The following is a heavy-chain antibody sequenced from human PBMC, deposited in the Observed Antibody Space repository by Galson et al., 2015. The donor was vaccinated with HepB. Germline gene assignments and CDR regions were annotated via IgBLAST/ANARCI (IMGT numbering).Heavy chain of an antibody. J-gene: IGHJ5*02. CDR3: AREEGSGSYYQNWFDP. V-gene: IGHV3-30-3*01. Sequence: SLRLSCAASGFTFSSYAMHWVRQAPGKGLEWVAVISYDGSNKYYADSVKGRFTISRDNSKNTLYLQMNSLRAEDTAVYYCAREEGSGSYYQNWFDPWGQGTLVTVSS. D-gene: IGHD3-10*01. CDR1: GFTFSSYA. CDR2: ISYDGSNK.